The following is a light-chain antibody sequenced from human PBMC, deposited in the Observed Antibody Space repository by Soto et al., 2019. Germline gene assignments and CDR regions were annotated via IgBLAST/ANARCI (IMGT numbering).Light chain of an antibody. J-gene: IGLJ2*01. CDR2: DNN. CDR1: SSNIGNNY. Sequence: QSVLTQPPSVSAAPGQTVTISCSGSSSNIGNNYVSWYQQLPGTAPKLLIYDNNKRPSGVPDRFSGSKSGTSATLGITGLQTEDEADYYCGTCDSSLSAVVFGGGTKLTVL. CDR3: GTCDSSLSAVV. V-gene: IGLV1-51*01.